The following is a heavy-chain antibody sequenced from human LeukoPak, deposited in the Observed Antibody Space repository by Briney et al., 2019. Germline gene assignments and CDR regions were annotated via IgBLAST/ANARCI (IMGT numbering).Heavy chain of an antibody. J-gene: IGHJ4*02. D-gene: IGHD6-19*01. V-gene: IGHV4-30-4*01. CDR3: ARHLQWLVPYFDY. CDR2: IYYSGST. CDR1: GGSISSGDYY. Sequence: PSQTLSLTCTVSGGSISSGDYYWSWIRQPPGKGLEWIGYIYYSGSTYYNPSLKSRVTISVDTSKNQFSLKLSSVTAADTAVYYCARHLQWLVPYFDYWGQGTLVTVSS.